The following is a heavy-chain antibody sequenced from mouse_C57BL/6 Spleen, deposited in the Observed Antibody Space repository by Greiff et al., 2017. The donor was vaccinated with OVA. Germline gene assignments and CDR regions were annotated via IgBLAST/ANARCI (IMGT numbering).Heavy chain of an antibody. J-gene: IGHJ1*03. CDR3: AGGGAYDSNYGRCFDV. CDR1: GYSFTGYY. V-gene: IGHV1-42*01. Sequence: VQLQQSGPELVKPGASVKISCKASGYSFTGYYMNWVKQSPEKSLEWIGEINPSTGGTTYNQKFKAKATLTVDKSSSTAYMQLKSLTSEDSAVYYCAGGGAYDSNYGRCFDVWGTGTTVTVSS. D-gene: IGHD2-5*01. CDR2: INPSTGGT.